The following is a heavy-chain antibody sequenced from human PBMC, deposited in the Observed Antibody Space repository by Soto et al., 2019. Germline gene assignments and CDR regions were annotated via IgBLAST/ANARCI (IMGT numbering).Heavy chain of an antibody. CDR1: GGSFSGYY. Sequence: SETLSLTCAVYGGSFSGYYWSWIRQPPGKGLEWIGEINHSGSTNYNPSLKSRVTISVDTSKNQFSLKLSSVTAADTAVYYCARGPPITIFGVVSPLRYYYYIDFWGKGTTVTLFS. D-gene: IGHD3-3*01. J-gene: IGHJ6*03. CDR2: INHSGST. CDR3: ARGPPITIFGVVSPLRYYYYIDF. V-gene: IGHV4-34*01.